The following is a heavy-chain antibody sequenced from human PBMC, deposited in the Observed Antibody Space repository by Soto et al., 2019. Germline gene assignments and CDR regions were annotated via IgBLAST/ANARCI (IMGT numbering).Heavy chain of an antibody. D-gene: IGHD3-9*01. CDR2: ISDSGSS. V-gene: IGHV4-31*03. CDR1: GGSISSGRFY. Sequence: QVQLQESGPGLVKPSQTLTLTCTVSGGSISSGRFYWSWIRQHPGKGLEWIGHISDSGSSYYNPSHESRVTISVDTSENQFSLRLSAVTAADTAVYFCARPTFYVIFAAYYYLFDYWAREPRSPSP. CDR3: ARPTFYVIFAAYYYLFDY. J-gene: IGHJ4*02.